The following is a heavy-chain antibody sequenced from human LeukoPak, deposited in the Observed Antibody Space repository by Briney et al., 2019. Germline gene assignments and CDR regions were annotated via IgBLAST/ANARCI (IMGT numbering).Heavy chain of an antibody. V-gene: IGHV1-46*01. D-gene: IGHD2-2*01. CDR3: ARDGIVVVPAAMQNYCYVMDV. CDR1: GYTFTRYY. CDR2: INPNGGST. J-gene: IGHJ6*02. Sequence: GASVKVSCKASGYTFTRYYMHWVRQAPGQGLEWMGIINPNGGSTSYAQKFQGRVTMTRDTSTSTVYMELSSLRSEDTAVYYCARDGIVVVPAAMQNYCYVMDVWGQGTTVTVSS.